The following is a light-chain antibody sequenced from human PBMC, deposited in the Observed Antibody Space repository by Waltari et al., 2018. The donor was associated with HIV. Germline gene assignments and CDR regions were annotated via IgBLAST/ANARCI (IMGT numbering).Light chain of an antibody. CDR3: SSYTGSSTLGV. CDR1: SSDIGAYDY. J-gene: IGLJ1*01. CDR2: DVS. Sequence: SALTQPASVSGSPGQSITISCTGSSSDIGAYDYVSWYQQHPGEDPKLIIYDVSRRPSVISHRSSCCKSVNAASLTISGLQAEDEADYYCSSYTGSSTLGVFGPGTTVTVL. V-gene: IGLV2-14*03.